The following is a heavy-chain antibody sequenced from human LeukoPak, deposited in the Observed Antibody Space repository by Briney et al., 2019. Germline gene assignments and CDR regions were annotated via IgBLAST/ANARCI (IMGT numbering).Heavy chain of an antibody. J-gene: IGHJ3*02. CDR3: ARDRRSDAFDI. V-gene: IGHV4-59*01. CDR2: IYYSGST. CDR1: GGSISYYY. Sequence: PSETLSLTCTVSGGSISYYYWSWIRQPPGKGLEWIGYIYYSGSTNYNPSLKSRVTISVDTSKNQFSLKLSSVTAADTAVYYCARDRRSDAFDIWGQGTMVTVSS.